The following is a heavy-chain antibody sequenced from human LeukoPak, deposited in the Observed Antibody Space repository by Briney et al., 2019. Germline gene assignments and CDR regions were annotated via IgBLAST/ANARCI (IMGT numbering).Heavy chain of an antibody. CDR1: GFTFTSSA. CDR3: AAVPYCSGGSCYSVY. J-gene: IGHJ4*02. Sequence: SVKVSCKASGFTFTSSAMQWVRQARGQRLEWIGWIVVGSGNTNYAQKFQERVTITRDMSTSTAYMELSSLRSEDTAVYYCAAVPYCSGGSCYSVYWGQGTLVTVSS. V-gene: IGHV1-58*02. D-gene: IGHD2-15*01. CDR2: IVVGSGNT.